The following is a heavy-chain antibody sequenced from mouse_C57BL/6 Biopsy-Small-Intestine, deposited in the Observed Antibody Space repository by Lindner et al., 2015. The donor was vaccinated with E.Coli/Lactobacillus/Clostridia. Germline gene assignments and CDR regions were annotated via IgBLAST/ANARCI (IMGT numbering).Heavy chain of an antibody. CDR1: GYTFIGYS. CDR2: IKPESGET. J-gene: IGHJ2*01. CDR3: ARAPQSRFHYFDS. Sequence: SVKVSCKASGYTFIGYSLRWLRQAPGQGPEWMGWIKPESGETSYAQSFRGRVTMTRDTSISTAFMELTRLRSDDTAMYYCARAPQSRFHYFDSWGQGTLVAVSS. V-gene: IGHV1S26*01.